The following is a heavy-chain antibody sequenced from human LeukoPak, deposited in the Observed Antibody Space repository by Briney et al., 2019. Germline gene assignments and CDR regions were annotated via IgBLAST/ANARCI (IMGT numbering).Heavy chain of an antibody. CDR2: ISDSGGST. V-gene: IGHV3-23*01. J-gene: IGHJ3*02. Sequence: GGSLRLSCAASGFTFSSYAMNWVRQAPGKGLEWVSSISDSGGSTYYADSVKGRFTISRDNSRNTLSLQMNSLRAEDTAVYYCANPYSSSSFHDAFDIWGQGTMVTVSS. CDR3: ANPYSSSSFHDAFDI. CDR1: GFTFSSYA. D-gene: IGHD6-6*01.